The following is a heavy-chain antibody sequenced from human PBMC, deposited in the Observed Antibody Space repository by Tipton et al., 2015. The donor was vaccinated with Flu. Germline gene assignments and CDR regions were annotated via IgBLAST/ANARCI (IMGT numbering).Heavy chain of an antibody. J-gene: IGHJ4*02. D-gene: IGHD3-10*01. CDR1: GYSISSRYY. CDR2: VYHGGTT. CDR3: ATTTYYYGSGTPAY. V-gene: IGHV4-38-2*02. Sequence: PGLVKPSETLSLTCTVSGYSISSRYYWGWIRQPPGKGLEWIGCVYHGGTTYYNPSLKGRVALSLDTFNNQFSLKLTSVTAANTAVYFCATTTYYYGSGTPAYWGQGTLVTVSS.